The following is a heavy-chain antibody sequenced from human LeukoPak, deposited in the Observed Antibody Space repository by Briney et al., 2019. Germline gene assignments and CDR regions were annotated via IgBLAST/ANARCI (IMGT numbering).Heavy chain of an antibody. V-gene: IGHV4-34*01. CDR1: GGSFSGYY. D-gene: IGHD1-26*01. CDR3: ARESSGRGEVRGGLLFDY. Sequence: PSETLSLTCAVYGGSFSGYYWSWIRQPPGKGLEWIGEINHSGSTNYNPSLKSRVTISVDTSKNQFSLKLSSVTAADTAVYYCARESSGRGEVRGGLLFDYWGQGTLVTVSS. J-gene: IGHJ4*02. CDR2: INHSGST.